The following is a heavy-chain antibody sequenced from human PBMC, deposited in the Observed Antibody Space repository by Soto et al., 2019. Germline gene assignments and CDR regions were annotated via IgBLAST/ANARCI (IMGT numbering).Heavy chain of an antibody. Sequence: HGESLKISCKGSGYSFAGYWIGWVRQMPGKGLDWMGVIYPGDSDTRYGPSFHGQVTISADKSISTAYLQWSSLKASDTAMYFCARLPGVRGVFDGFNVWGQGTMVTVSS. D-gene: IGHD3-10*01. J-gene: IGHJ3*01. CDR3: ARLPGVRGVFDGFNV. CDR2: IYPGDSDT. V-gene: IGHV5-51*01. CDR1: GYSFAGYW.